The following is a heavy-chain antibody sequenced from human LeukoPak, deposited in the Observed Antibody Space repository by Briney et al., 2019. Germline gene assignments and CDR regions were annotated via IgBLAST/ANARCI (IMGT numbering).Heavy chain of an antibody. Sequence: ASVKVSCKASGYTFTGCYMHWVRQAPGQGLEWMGWINPNSGGTNYAQKFQGRVTMTRDTSISTAYMELSRLRSDDTAVYYCARDRSLLWFGEFISWFDPWGQGTLVTVSS. CDR3: ARDRSLLWFGEFISWFDP. D-gene: IGHD3-10*01. CDR1: GYTFTGCY. CDR2: INPNSGGT. J-gene: IGHJ5*02. V-gene: IGHV1-2*02.